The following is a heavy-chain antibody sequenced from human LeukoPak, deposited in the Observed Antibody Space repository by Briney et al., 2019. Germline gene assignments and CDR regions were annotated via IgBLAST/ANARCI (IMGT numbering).Heavy chain of an antibody. J-gene: IGHJ4*02. CDR2: ISAYNGNT. D-gene: IGHD3-10*01. V-gene: IGHV1-18*01. Sequence: ASVKVSCKXSGYTFTSYGISWVRQAPGQGLEWMGWISAYNGNTNYAQKLQGRVTMTTETSTYTAYTELRSLRSDDTAVYYCARSGFPGSYYADYWGQGTLVTVSS. CDR1: GYTFTSYG. CDR3: ARSGFPGSYYADY.